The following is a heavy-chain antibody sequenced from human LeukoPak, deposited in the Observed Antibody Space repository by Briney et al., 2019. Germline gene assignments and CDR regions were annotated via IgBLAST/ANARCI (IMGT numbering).Heavy chain of an antibody. CDR3: AKVSGERYSQFLYYFDY. CDR1: GFTLSSYA. D-gene: IGHD3-9*01. V-gene: IGHV3-23*01. CDR2: ISGSGGST. J-gene: IGHJ4*02. Sequence: GGSLRLSCAASGFTLSSYAMSWVRQAPGKGLEWVSAISGSGGSTYYADSVKGRFTISRDNSKNTLYLQMNSLRAEDTAVYYCAKVSGERYSQFLYYFDYWGQGTLVTVSS.